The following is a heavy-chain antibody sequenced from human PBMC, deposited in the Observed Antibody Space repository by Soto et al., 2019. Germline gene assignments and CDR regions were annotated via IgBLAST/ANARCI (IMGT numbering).Heavy chain of an antibody. CDR3: ARFSLPLSPGFDT. Sequence: WEIQSLTCPVFDVSFLAHYWRLIRQPTGKGLEWIAEINHIGSTNYNPSLKSRVTISIDTSKKQVSLKLSSVTAADTAVYYCARFSLPLSPGFDTWRQGTLVTVSS. V-gene: IGHV4-34*01. CDR1: DVSFLAHY. J-gene: IGHJ5*02. D-gene: IGHD3-10*01. CDR2: INHIGST.